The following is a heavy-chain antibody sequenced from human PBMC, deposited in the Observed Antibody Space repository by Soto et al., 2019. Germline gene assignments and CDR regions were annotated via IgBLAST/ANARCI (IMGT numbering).Heavy chain of an antibody. Sequence: GGSLRLSCAASGFTFDDYAMHWVRQAPGKGLEWVSGISWNSGSIGYADSVKGRFTISRDNAKNSLYLQMNSLRAEDTALYYCAKDTGGFDPWGQGTLVTVSS. CDR2: ISWNSGSI. D-gene: IGHD7-27*01. V-gene: IGHV3-9*01. CDR1: GFTFDDYA. J-gene: IGHJ5*02. CDR3: AKDTGGFDP.